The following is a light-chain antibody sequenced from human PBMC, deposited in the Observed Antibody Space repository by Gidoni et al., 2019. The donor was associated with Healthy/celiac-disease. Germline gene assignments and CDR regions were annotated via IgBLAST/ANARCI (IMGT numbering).Light chain of an antibody. Sequence: IQMTQTPSSLSASVGHRVTITCRASQSIRSYLKWYQQQPGKAPKLLIYAASSLQSGVPSRLSGSGSGTDFPLTISSLQPEDVATYCCQQSYSTLRTFGGGTKVEIK. CDR3: QQSYSTLRT. J-gene: IGKJ4*01. CDR2: AAS. V-gene: IGKV1-39*01. CDR1: QSIRSY.